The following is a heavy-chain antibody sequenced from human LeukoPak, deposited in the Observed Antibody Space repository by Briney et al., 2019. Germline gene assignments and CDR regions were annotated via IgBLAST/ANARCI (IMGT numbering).Heavy chain of an antibody. Sequence: PGRSLRLSCAASGFTFSSYAMHSVRQAPGKGLEWGAGISYDGSNKYYADSVKCRFTISRDNSKNTLYLQMNSLRAEDTAVYYCARDNDYGDYPDAFDIWGQGTMVTVSS. CDR1: GFTFSSYA. V-gene: IGHV3-30-3*01. J-gene: IGHJ3*02. D-gene: IGHD4-17*01. CDR3: ARDNDYGDYPDAFDI. CDR2: ISYDGSNK.